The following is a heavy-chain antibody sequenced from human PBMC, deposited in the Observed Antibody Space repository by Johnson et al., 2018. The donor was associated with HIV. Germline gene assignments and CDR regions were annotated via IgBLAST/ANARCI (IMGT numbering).Heavy chain of an antibody. Sequence: EVQLVESGGGLVQPGGSLRLSCAASGFTFSSYDMHWVRQATGKGLEWVSTIGTAGDTYYPGSVKGRFTISKDNSKNTLYLQVKSLRAEDTAVYYCAVMTEIVVVPAATSDDAFDIWGQGTMVTVSS. CDR2: IGTAGDT. D-gene: IGHD2-2*01. J-gene: IGHJ3*02. CDR1: GFTFSSYD. CDR3: AVMTEIVVVPAATSDDAFDI. V-gene: IGHV3-13*01.